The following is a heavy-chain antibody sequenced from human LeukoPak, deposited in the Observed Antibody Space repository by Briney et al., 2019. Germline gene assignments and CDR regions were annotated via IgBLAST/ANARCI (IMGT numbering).Heavy chain of an antibody. D-gene: IGHD4-23*01. V-gene: IGHV1-58*01. CDR2: IVVGSGNT. J-gene: IGHJ3*02. CDR1: GFTFTSSA. CDR3: AAALDYGGEPDAFDI. Sequence: SVKVSCKASGFTFTSSAVQWVRQARGQRLEWIGRIVVGSGNTNYAQKFQERVTITRDMSTSTAYMELSSLRSEDTAVYYCAAALDYGGEPDAFDIWGQGTMVTVSS.